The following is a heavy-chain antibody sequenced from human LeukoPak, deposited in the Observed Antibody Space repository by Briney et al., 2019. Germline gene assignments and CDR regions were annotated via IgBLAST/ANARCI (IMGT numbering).Heavy chain of an antibody. CDR2: ISYDGSNK. Sequence: GGSLRLSCAASGFTFSSYGMHWVRQAPGKGLEWVAVISYDGSNKYYADSVKGRFTISRDNSKNTLYLQMNGLRAEDTAVYYCAKDRGRYYDIPTYAFDIWGQGTMVTVSS. J-gene: IGHJ3*02. CDR3: AKDRGRYYDIPTYAFDI. CDR1: GFTFSSYG. D-gene: IGHD3-9*01. V-gene: IGHV3-30*18.